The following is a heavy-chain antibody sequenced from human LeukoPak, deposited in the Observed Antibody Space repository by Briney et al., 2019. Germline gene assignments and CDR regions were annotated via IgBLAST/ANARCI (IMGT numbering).Heavy chain of an antibody. CDR3: AREGDSSFGYFDY. Sequence: ASVKVSCKASGYTFTNYAMNWVRQTPGQGLEWMGWINTNTGNPTYAQGFTGRFVFSLDTSVSTAYLQISSLKADDNAVYYCAREGDSSFGYFDYWGQGTLVTVSS. J-gene: IGHJ4*02. CDR2: INTNTGNP. V-gene: IGHV7-4-1*02. CDR1: GYTFTNYA. D-gene: IGHD6-13*01.